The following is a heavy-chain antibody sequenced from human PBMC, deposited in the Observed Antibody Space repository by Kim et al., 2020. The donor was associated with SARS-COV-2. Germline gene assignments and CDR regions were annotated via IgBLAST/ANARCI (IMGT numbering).Heavy chain of an antibody. D-gene: IGHD3-9*01. V-gene: IGHV3-30*18. CDR2: ISYDGSNK. Sequence: GGSLRLSCAASGFTFSSYGMHWVRQAPGKGLEWVAVISYDGSNKYYADSVKGRFTISRDNSKNTLYLQMNSLRAVDTAVYYCAKERLRYFDWLSNPDGMDVWGQGTTVTVSS. CDR1: GFTFSSYG. CDR3: AKERLRYFDWLSNPDGMDV. J-gene: IGHJ6*02.